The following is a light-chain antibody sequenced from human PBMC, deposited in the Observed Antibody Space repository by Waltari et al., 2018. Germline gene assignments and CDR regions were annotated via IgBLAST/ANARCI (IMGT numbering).Light chain of an antibody. CDR2: AAS. J-gene: IGKJ1*01. Sequence: DIQMTQSPSSLSASLGARVTITCRASQSNNSYLNWYQEKPGQAPTLLIYAASSLQSGVPARFSGIGSGTDSTLSISSLQPEDSATYYCQQSYSTPRTFGQGTKVEIK. CDR1: QSNNSY. V-gene: IGKV1-39*01. CDR3: QQSYSTPRT.